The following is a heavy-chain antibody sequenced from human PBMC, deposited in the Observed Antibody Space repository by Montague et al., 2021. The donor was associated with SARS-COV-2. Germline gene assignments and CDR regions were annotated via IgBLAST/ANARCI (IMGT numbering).Heavy chain of an antibody. CDR2: IYSSGST. CDR3: ARTGDAYTRYYFDY. V-gene: IGHV4-59*02. D-gene: IGHD5-24*01. Sequence: SETLSLTCSVSSGSVSSDYWSWIRQPPGKGLEWIGYIYSSGSTGYNPSLKSRVTISIDTSKNQFSLRLSSVTAADTAVYYCARTGDAYTRYYFDYWGQGTLVPVSP. CDR1: SGSVSSDY. J-gene: IGHJ4*02.